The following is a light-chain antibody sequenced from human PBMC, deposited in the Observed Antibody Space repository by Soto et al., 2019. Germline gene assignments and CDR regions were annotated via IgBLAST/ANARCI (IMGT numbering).Light chain of an antibody. Sequence: EIVMTQSPATLSVSPGERATLSCRASQSVSSNLAWYQQKPGQAPRLLIYDASNRATGIPARFSGSGSGTDFTLTINRLEPEDSAVYYCQQYTQSLWTFGPGTKVDIK. CDR2: DAS. CDR3: QQYTQSLWT. J-gene: IGKJ1*01. V-gene: IGKV3D-15*01. CDR1: QSVSSN.